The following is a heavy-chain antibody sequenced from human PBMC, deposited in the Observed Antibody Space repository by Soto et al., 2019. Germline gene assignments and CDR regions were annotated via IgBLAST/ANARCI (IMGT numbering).Heavy chain of an antibody. J-gene: IGHJ4*02. CDR3: ARAPRDFGVVIYYFDY. CDR1: GGSFSGYY. Sequence: SETLSLTCAVYGGSFSGYYWSWIRQPPGKGLEWIGEINHSGSTNYNPSLKSRFTISVDTSKNKFSLKLSSVTAADTAVYYCARAPRDFGVVIYYFDYWGQGTLVTVSS. D-gene: IGHD3-3*01. V-gene: IGHV4-34*01. CDR2: INHSGST.